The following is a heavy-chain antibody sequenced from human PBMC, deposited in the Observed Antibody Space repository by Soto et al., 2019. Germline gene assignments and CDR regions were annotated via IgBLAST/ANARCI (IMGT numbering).Heavy chain of an antibody. V-gene: IGHV2-5*02. CDR3: VSIAFWELGGY. Sequence: QITLKESGPTLVKPTQTLTLTCTFSGFSLSTSGVGVGWLRQTPGKALEWLALIYWDDDKRYSPSLKSRLTIKNDTSKIQVVLTMTNMDQGDTATYYCVSIAFWELGGYWGQGTLVTVSS. CDR1: GFSLSTSGVG. J-gene: IGHJ4*02. D-gene: IGHD3-10*01. CDR2: IYWDDDK.